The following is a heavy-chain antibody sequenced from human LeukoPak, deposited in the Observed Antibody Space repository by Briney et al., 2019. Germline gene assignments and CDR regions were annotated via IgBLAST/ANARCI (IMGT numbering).Heavy chain of an antibody. V-gene: IGHV3-23*01. J-gene: IGHJ4*02. D-gene: IGHD3-9*01. CDR2: IIGSGIYS. Sequence: PGGYLSRSCAASGFTCTNYAMSWVPQAPGKGLEWVSTIIGSGIYSYYEVYVMGRFTISGDTSQNTLYLHMNTLTAADTAVYYCVKDLKRHFGWDGGRKWGQGTLVTVSS. CDR1: GFTCTNYA. CDR3: VKDLKRHFGWDGGRK.